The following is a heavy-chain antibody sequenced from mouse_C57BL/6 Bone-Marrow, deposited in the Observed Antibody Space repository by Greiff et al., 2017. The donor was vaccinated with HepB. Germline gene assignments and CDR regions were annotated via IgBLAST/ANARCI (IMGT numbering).Heavy chain of an antibody. CDR3: ARRDYYGSSPYDFDD. Sequence: VQLQQSGAELARPGASVKLSCKASGYTFTSYGISWVKQRTGQGLEWIGEIYPRSGNTYYNEKFKGKATLTADKSSSTGYMELRSLTSEDSAVYCWARRDYYGSSPYDFDDWGKGTTLTVSS. D-gene: IGHD1-1*01. J-gene: IGHJ2*01. V-gene: IGHV1-81*01. CDR2: IYPRSGNT. CDR1: GYTFTSYG.